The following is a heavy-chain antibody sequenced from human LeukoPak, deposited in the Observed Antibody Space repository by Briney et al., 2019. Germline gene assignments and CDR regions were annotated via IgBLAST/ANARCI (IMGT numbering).Heavy chain of an antibody. CDR1: GFTFSSYS. CDR2: ISSSSNYI. Sequence: KPGGSLRLSCAASGFTFSSYSMNWVRQAPGKGLEWVSSISSSSNYIYYADSVKGRFTISRDNAKNSLYLQMNSLRAEDTAVYYCAKEKSWGILVYWFDPWGQGTLVTVSS. D-gene: IGHD2-2*01. CDR3: AKEKSWGILVYWFDP. J-gene: IGHJ5*02. V-gene: IGHV3-21*01.